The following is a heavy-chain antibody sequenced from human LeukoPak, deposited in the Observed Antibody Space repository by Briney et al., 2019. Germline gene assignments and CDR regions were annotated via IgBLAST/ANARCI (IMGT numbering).Heavy chain of an antibody. CDR2: ISRSSSTI. CDR3: ARDDHYYYYYMDV. J-gene: IGHJ6*03. Sequence: RGSLRLSCAASGFTFSTYSMNWVRQAPGKGLEWVSYISRSSSTIYYAASVKGRFTISSDNAKNSLYLQMNSLRGEDTAVYYCARDDHYYYYYMDVWGKGTTVTVSS. V-gene: IGHV3-48*01. CDR1: GFTFSTYS.